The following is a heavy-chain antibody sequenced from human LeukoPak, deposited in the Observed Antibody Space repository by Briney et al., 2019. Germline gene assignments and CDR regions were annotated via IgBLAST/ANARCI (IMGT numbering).Heavy chain of an antibody. J-gene: IGHJ5*02. CDR1: GVTLSPYG. Sequence: LAGGSLRLSCAASGVTLSPYGMHWARQAPGKGLEWVAVISYEGGTQHYADSVKGRFIISRDNPRNTLYLQMNILRTEDTAVYYCAKEGTPQVSTWYDLWGQGTQVIVSS. CDR2: ISYEGGTQ. CDR3: AKEGTPQVSTWYDL. V-gene: IGHV3-30*18. D-gene: IGHD3-10*01.